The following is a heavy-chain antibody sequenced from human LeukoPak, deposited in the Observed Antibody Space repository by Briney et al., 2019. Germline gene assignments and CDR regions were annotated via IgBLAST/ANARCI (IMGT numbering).Heavy chain of an antibody. CDR2: IWYDGSNK. CDR3: ARDGGYSGHKHPNKQRFDY. Sequence: PGGSLRLSCAASGFTFSSYAMSWVRQAPGKGLEWVAVIWYDGSNKYYADSVKGRFTISRDNSKNTLYLQMNGLRAEDTAVYYCARDGGYSGHKHPNKQRFDYWGQGTLVTVSS. CDR1: GFTFSSYA. D-gene: IGHD5-12*01. J-gene: IGHJ4*02. V-gene: IGHV3-33*08.